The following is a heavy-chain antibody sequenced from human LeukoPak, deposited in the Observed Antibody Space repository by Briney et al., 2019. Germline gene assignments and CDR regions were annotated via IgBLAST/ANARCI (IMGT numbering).Heavy chain of an antibody. J-gene: IGHJ4*02. D-gene: IGHD3-10*01. CDR2: ISSSSSTI. Sequence: GGSLRLSCAASGFTFSSYSMYWVRQAPGKGLEWVSYISSSSSTIYYADSVKGRFTISRDNAKNSLYLQMNSLRAEDTAVYYCARASITMVRGVTDYWGQGTLVTVSS. V-gene: IGHV3-48*01. CDR3: ARASITMVRGVTDY. CDR1: GFTFSSYS.